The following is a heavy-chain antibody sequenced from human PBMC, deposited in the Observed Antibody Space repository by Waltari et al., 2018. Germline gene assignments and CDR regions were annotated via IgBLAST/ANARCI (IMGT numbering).Heavy chain of an antibody. CDR2: ISDTGAHT. CDR3: ARKNSSTWPAFDF. V-gene: IGHV3-23*01. CDR1: GFMFRNYA. J-gene: IGHJ4*02. Sequence: EVQLLESGGELIQRGGSLRLYCEASGFMFRNYAMSWVRRAPGRGLEWVSSISDTGAHTYHADSVKGRFIISRDNSKTTLLLQMNNLRVEDTAIYYCARKNSSTWPAFDFWGQGLLVTVSS. D-gene: IGHD2-21*01.